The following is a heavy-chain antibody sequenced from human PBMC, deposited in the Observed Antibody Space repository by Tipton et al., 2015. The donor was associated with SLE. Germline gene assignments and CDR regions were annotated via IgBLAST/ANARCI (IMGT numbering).Heavy chain of an antibody. V-gene: IGHV3-9*01. Sequence: SLRLSCAASGFTFDDYAMHWVRQAPGKGLEWVSGISWNSGSIGYADSVKGRFTISRDNSKNTLYLQMNSLRAEDTAVYYCARALRGGYSGYDAFDIWGQGTMVTVSS. CDR3: ARALRGGYSGYDAFDI. CDR1: GFTFDDYA. D-gene: IGHD5-12*01. CDR2: ISWNSGSI. J-gene: IGHJ3*02.